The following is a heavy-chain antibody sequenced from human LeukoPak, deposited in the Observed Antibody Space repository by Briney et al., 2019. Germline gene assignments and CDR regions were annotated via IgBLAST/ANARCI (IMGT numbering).Heavy chain of an antibody. J-gene: IGHJ4*02. Sequence: ASVKVSCKASGYTFTGYYMHWVRQAPGHGLEWMGRINPNSGGTNYAQKFQGRVTMTRDTSISTAYMELSRLRSDDTAVYYCAEEYSSSGLDYWGQGTLVTVSS. V-gene: IGHV1-2*06. CDR2: INPNSGGT. D-gene: IGHD6-6*01. CDR1: GYTFTGYY. CDR3: AEEYSSSGLDY.